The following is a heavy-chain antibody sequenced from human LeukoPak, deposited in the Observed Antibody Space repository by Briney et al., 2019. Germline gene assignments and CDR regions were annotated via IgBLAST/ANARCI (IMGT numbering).Heavy chain of an antibody. Sequence: SETLSLTCGVSGGSISGYYWRWIRQPPGKGLEWIGQIHYTGKPDYNPSLKSRITISVDTSKNQVSLQVSSVTAADSAIYYCARFGVDYDMDVWGHGTPVTVFS. J-gene: IGHJ6*02. CDR1: GGSISGYY. CDR3: ARFGVDYDMDV. CDR2: IHYTGKP. V-gene: IGHV4-59*01. D-gene: IGHD3-16*01.